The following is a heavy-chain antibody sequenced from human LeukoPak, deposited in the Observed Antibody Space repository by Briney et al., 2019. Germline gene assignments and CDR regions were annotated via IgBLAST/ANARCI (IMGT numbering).Heavy chain of an antibody. CDR1: GGSFSGYY. CDR3: ARSGYSSDFDY. J-gene: IGHJ4*02. V-gene: IGHV4-34*01. Sequence: SETLSLTCAVYGGSFSGYYWSWIRQPPGKGLEWIGEINHSGSTNYNPSLKSRVTISVDTSKNQFSLKLSSVTAADTAVYYCARSGYSSDFDYWGQGTLVTVSS. CDR2: INHSGST. D-gene: IGHD3-3*01.